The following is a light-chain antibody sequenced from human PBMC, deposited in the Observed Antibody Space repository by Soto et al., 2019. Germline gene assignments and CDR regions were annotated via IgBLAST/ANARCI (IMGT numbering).Light chain of an antibody. CDR3: QKYNSALFT. V-gene: IGKV1-27*01. CDR1: QGISNY. J-gene: IGKJ3*01. CDR2: AAS. Sequence: DIQMTQSPSSLSASVGDRVTITCRASQGISNYLAWYQQKPGKVPKLLIYAASTLQSGVPTRFSGSGSGADFTLTISRLQPEDVATYYCQKYNSALFTFGRGTKVDIK.